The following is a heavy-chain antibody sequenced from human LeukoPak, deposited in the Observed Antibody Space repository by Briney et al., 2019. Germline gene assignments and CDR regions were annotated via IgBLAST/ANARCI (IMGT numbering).Heavy chain of an antibody. D-gene: IGHD3-16*01. CDR1: GFTVSSNY. CDR3: AKDRDDYVWGSYLGAFDI. Sequence: GGSLRLSCAASGFTVSSNYMTWVRQAPGKGLEWVSVIYSGGSTYYADSVKGRFTISRDNSKNTLYLQVNSLRAEDTAVFYCAKDRDDYVWGSYLGAFDIWGQGTMVTVSS. CDR2: IYSGGST. V-gene: IGHV3-53*01. J-gene: IGHJ3*02.